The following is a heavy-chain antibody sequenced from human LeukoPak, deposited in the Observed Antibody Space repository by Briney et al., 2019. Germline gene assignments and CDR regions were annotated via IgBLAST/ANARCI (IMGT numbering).Heavy chain of an antibody. CDR1: KFTFDNYA. V-gene: IGHV4-59*01. D-gene: IGHD3-3*01. Sequence: GSLRLSCAASKFTFDNYAMSWIRQPPGKGLEWIGYIHSSGSTNYNPSLKSRVTISVDTSKNQFSLKLSSVTAADTAVYYCARDSEWRCLDFDLWGRGTLVTVSS. CDR2: IHSSGST. J-gene: IGHJ2*01. CDR3: ARDSEWRCLDFDL.